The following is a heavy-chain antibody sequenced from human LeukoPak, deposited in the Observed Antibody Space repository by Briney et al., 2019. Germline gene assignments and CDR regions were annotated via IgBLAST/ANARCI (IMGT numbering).Heavy chain of an antibody. V-gene: IGHV1-18*01. Sequence: ASVKVSCKASGYTFTSYDINWVRQATGQGLEWMGWISAYNGNTNYAQKLQGRVTMTTDTSTSTAYMELRSLRSDDTAVYYCASQMGEDCSGGSCLLDPLNDAFDIWGQGTMVTVSS. CDR1: GYTFTSYD. CDR2: ISAYNGNT. J-gene: IGHJ3*02. D-gene: IGHD2-15*01. CDR3: ASQMGEDCSGGSCLLDPLNDAFDI.